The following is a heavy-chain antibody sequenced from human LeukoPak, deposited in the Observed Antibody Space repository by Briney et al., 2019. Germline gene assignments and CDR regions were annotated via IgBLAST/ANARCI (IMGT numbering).Heavy chain of an antibody. J-gene: IGHJ4*02. Sequence: GGSLRLSCAASEFNFNTYGMHWVRQTPGRGLEWVAFIRYDGSSKYNTDSVKGRFTVSRDNPKNTLYLQMNSLRAEDTAVYYCARDPTYYLRYGYFDSWGQGTLVTVSS. CDR3: ARDPTYYLRYGYFDS. CDR2: IRYDGSSK. V-gene: IGHV3-30*02. CDR1: EFNFNTYG. D-gene: IGHD1-26*01.